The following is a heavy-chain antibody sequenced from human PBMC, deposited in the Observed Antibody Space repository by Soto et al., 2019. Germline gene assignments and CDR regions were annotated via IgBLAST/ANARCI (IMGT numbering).Heavy chain of an antibody. CDR2: ISTNGGTI. Sequence: GGSQRLSCTASGFTCIIYAMHWVRQAPGKGLEYVSSISTNGGTIYYADSVKGRFTISRDNAKNSLYLQMNSLRAEDTAVYYCARDYSSYGPFDYWGQGTLVTVSS. CDR1: GFTCIIYA. V-gene: IGHV3-64*04. J-gene: IGHJ4*02. CDR3: ARDYSSYGPFDY. D-gene: IGHD5-18*01.